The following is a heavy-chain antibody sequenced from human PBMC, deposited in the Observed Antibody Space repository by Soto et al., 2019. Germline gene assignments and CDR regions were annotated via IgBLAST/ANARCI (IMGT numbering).Heavy chain of an antibody. J-gene: IGHJ4*02. CDR1: GFTFSSDW. V-gene: IGHV3-7*01. CDR3: SSGIVLYSSSWFDY. Sequence: GGSLRLSCAASGFTFSSDWMSWVRQAPGKGLEWVANIKQCGSERFYVDSVKGRFTISRDNAKNSLYLLMNSLRAEDTAVYSFSSGIVLYSSSWFDYWGQGTLVTVSS. CDR2: IKQCGSER. D-gene: IGHD6-13*01.